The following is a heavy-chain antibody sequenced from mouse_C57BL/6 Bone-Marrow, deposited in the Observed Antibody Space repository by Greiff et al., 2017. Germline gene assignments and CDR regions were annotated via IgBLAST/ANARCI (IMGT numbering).Heavy chain of an antibody. J-gene: IGHJ3*01. CDR3: ARDGGFAY. Sequence: EVKLMESGGGLVKPGGSLKLSCAASGFTFSCYAMSWVRQTPEKRLEWVATISDGGSYTYYPDNVKGRFTISRDNAKNNLYLQMSHLKSEDTAMYYCARDGGFAYWGQGTLVTVSA. V-gene: IGHV5-4*01. CDR1: GFTFSCYA. CDR2: ISDGGSYT.